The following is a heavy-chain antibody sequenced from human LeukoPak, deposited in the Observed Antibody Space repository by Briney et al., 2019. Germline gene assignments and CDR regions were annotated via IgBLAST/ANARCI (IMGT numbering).Heavy chain of an antibody. CDR2: IKQDGSEK. CDR3: ARMRGSYCFDS. CDR1: GFTFSSYW. Sequence: GGSLRLSCAASGFTFSSYWMTWVRQAPGKGLEWVANIKQDGSEKYYVDSVKGRFTISGDNAKNSLYLQMNSLRAEDTAVYCCARMRGSYCFDSWGQGTLVTVSS. V-gene: IGHV3-7*02. D-gene: IGHD1-26*01. J-gene: IGHJ4*02.